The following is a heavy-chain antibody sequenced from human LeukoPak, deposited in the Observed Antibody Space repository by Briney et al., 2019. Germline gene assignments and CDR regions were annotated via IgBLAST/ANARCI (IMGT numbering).Heavy chain of an antibody. V-gene: IGHV3-48*01. CDR1: GFPFIEYS. Sequence: GGSLRLSCTASGFPFIEYSMNWVRQVPGKGLEWIAYIGIDSGNTKYADSVRGRFTISADKTKNSLYLQMNSLRVDDTAVYYCARRAAAYFDYWGQGTLVTVSS. J-gene: IGHJ4*02. CDR2: IGIDSGNT. CDR3: ARRAAAYFDY. D-gene: IGHD6-13*01.